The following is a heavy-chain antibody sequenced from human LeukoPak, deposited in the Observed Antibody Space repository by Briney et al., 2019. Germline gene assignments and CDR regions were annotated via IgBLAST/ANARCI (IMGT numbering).Heavy chain of an antibody. CDR3: AVRGSGSYRDY. CDR2: INPNSGGT. Sequence: ASVKVSCKASGYTFSSYYIHWVRQAPGQGLEWMGWINPNSGGTNYAQKFQGRVTMTRDTSISTAYMELSRLRSDDTALYYCAVRGSGSYRDYWGQGTLVTVSS. J-gene: IGHJ4*02. CDR1: GYTFSSYY. D-gene: IGHD3-10*01. V-gene: IGHV1-2*02.